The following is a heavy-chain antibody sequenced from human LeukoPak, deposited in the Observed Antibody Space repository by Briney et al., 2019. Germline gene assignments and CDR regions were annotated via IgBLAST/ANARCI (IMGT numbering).Heavy chain of an antibody. CDR3: AREVMAKRRAFDI. V-gene: IGHV3-53*04. J-gene: IGHJ3*02. CDR2: IYSDDRT. D-gene: IGHD2-8*01. Sequence: PGGSLRLSCAASWFTASGNYMRWGRQAPGKGLEWVSVIYSDDRTYYADSVKGRFTISRHTSKKTLYLQMNSLRAEDTAVYYCAREVMAKRRAFDIWGQGTVVTVSS. CDR1: WFTASGNY.